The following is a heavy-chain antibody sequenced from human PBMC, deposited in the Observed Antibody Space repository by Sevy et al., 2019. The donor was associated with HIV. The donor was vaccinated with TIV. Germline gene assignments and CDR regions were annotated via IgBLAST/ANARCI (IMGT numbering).Heavy chain of an antibody. CDR3: ARGFYYYDSSGYYWP. CDR1: GYTFTGYY. V-gene: IGHV1-2*02. CDR2: INPNSGGT. D-gene: IGHD3-22*01. J-gene: IGHJ5*02. Sequence: ASVKVSCKASGYTFTGYYMHWVRQAPGQGLEWMGWINPNSGGTNYAQMFQGRVTMTRDTSISTAYMELSRLRSDDTAVYYCARGFYYYDSSGYYWPWGQGTLVTVS.